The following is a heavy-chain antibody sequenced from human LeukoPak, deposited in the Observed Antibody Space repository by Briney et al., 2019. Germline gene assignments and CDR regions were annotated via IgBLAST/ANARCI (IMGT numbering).Heavy chain of an antibody. V-gene: IGHV3-7*01. D-gene: IGHD3-22*01. Sequence: GGSLRLSCAASGFTFTNYWMSWVRQAPGKGLELVANIKQDRSEKYYVDSVKGRFTISRDNAKNSLYLQMNSLRAEDTAVYYXXXXXXXXXXXVVTKSTSYFDYWGQGTLVTVSS. CDR2: IKQDRSEK. J-gene: IGHJ4*02. CDR3: XXXXXXXXXXVVTKSTSYFDY. CDR1: GFTFTNYW.